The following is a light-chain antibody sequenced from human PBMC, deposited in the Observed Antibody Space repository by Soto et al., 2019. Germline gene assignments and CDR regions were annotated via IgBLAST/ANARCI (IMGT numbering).Light chain of an antibody. V-gene: IGKV3-20*01. CDR3: QKYGSSRT. J-gene: IGKJ1*01. Sequence: EIVLTQSPGTLSLSPGKRATLSCRASQSVSSSYLAWYQQKPGQAPRLLIYGASSRATGIPDRFSGSGSGTDFTLTISRLEPEDFAVYYCQKYGSSRTFGQGTKVEIK. CDR1: QSVSSSY. CDR2: GAS.